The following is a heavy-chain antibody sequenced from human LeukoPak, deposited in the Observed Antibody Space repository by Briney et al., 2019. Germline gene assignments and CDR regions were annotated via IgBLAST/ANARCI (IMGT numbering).Heavy chain of an antibody. J-gene: IGHJ3*01. V-gene: IGHV3-7*01. CDR2: INEAGNEN. D-gene: IGHD2/OR15-2a*01. CDR1: GFSVSRNW. Sequence: GGSLRLSCAASGFSVSRNWMGWVRQAPGKGLEWVANINEAGNENYYGDSVTGRFTIARDNANKLLDLQMNSLRGDDSAVYYCVRDDGSLIGRDWGQGTMVTVSS. CDR3: VRDDGSLIGRD.